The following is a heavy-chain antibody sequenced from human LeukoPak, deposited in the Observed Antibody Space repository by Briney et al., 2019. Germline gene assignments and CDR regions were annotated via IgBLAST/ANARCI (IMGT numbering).Heavy chain of an antibody. J-gene: IGHJ4*02. CDR1: GFTFSSYA. CDR2: ISSSGSYI. CDR3: ARDRRHTHSGFDN. Sequence: GGSLRLSCAASGFTFSSYAMSWVRQAPGKGLEWVSSISSSGSYIYYTDSVKGRFTISRDNAKNSLYLQMNSLTAEDTSVYYCARDRRHTHSGFDNWGQGTLVTVSS. V-gene: IGHV3-21*01.